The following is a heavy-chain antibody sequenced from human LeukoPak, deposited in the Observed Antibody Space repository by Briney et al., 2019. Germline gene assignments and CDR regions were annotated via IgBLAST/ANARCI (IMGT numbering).Heavy chain of an antibody. CDR3: LRAQDCSGGDCQVC. CDR1: GGSLSSGNYQ. J-gene: IGHJ4*02. Sequence: SETLSLTCTVSGGSLSSGNYQWGWIRQPPGKGLEWIALISHSGTTYYNPSLKSRVTMSVDTSKNQFSLKLNSVTAADTAVYYCLRAQDCSGGDCQVCWGQGTLVTVSS. V-gene: IGHV4-39*01. CDR2: ISHSGTT. D-gene: IGHD2-15*01.